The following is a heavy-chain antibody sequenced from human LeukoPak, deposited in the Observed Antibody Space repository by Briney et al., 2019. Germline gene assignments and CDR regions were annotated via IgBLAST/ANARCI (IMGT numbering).Heavy chain of an antibody. V-gene: IGHV4-59*01. J-gene: IGHJ4*02. CDR1: GGSISSYY. Sequence: SETLSLTCTVSGGSISSYYWSWIRQPPGKGLEWIGYIYYSGSTNYNPSLKSRVTISVDTSKNQFSLKLSSVTAADTAVYYCAREGESGYDSIDYWGQGTLVTVSS. CDR3: AREGESGYDSIDY. CDR2: IYYSGST. D-gene: IGHD5-12*01.